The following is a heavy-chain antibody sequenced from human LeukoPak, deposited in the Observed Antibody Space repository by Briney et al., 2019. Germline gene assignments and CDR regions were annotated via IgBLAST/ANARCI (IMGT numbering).Heavy chain of an antibody. V-gene: IGHV3-74*01. CDR3: VSFYETY. Sequence: PGGSLGLSCAASGNYWMRWVRQAPGKGLVWVSHINSDGSWKSYADSVKGRFTISKDNAKNTVYLQMNSLRAEDTAVYYCVSFYETYWGRGTLVTVSS. J-gene: IGHJ4*02. CDR2: INSDGSWK. CDR1: GNYW. D-gene: IGHD2/OR15-2a*01.